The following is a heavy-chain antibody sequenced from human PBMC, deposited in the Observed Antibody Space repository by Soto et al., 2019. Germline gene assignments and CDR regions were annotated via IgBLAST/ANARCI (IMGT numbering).Heavy chain of an antibody. Sequence: GGTLRLSCEASGFSFSSNPLHWGRHRQVTGRERLAVISVDGNYEFYADPVKGQFTISRENSTNNLHLQMNSLRADDTAVYYCARALLVPAQLWHYFGMDVWGQGTPVTVSS. V-gene: IGHV3-30-3*01. CDR2: ISVDGNYE. J-gene: IGHJ6*02. D-gene: IGHD2-21*02. CDR3: ARALLVPAQLWHYFGMDV. CDR1: GFSFSSNP.